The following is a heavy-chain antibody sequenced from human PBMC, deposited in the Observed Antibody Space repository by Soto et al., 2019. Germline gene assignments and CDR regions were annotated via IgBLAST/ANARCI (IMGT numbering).Heavy chain of an antibody. CDR2: VNPGGYST. V-gene: IGHV3-23*01. Sequence: VQLLQSGGGLVQPGGALRLSCAASGFTFTSYSMTCVRQTPGKGLEWVAAVNPGGYSTYYADSVKGRFTISRDNSNKTLYLQMHSLRAKDTAVYYCAKDLRAGSGYDFDYRDQGTLVTVTS. CDR1: GFTFTSYS. D-gene: IGHD5-12*01. CDR3: AKDLRAGSGYDFDY. J-gene: IGHJ4*02.